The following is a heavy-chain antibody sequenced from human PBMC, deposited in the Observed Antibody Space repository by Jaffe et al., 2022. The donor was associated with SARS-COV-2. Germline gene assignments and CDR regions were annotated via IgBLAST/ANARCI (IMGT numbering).Heavy chain of an antibody. Sequence: QVQLQESGPGLVKPSETLSLTCTVSGGSISSYYWSWIRQPPGKGLEWIGYIYYSGSTNYNPSLKSRVTISVDTSKNQFSLKLSSVTAADTAVYYCARDSSSSWGGGWFDPWGQGTLVTVSS. J-gene: IGHJ5*02. CDR2: IYYSGST. CDR3: ARDSSSSWGGGWFDP. CDR1: GGSISSYY. V-gene: IGHV4-59*01. D-gene: IGHD6-6*01.